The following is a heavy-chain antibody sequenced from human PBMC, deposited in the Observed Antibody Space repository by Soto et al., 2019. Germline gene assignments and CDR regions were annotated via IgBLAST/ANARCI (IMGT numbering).Heavy chain of an antibody. J-gene: IGHJ4*02. CDR1: GGSFSGYY. Sequence: LSQLPETLSLTCAFSGGSFSGYYWSWIRQPPGKGLEWIGEINHSGSTNYNPSLKSRVTISVDTSKNQFSLKLSSVTAADTAVYYCARGRRSSSFDYWGQGTLVTVSS. D-gene: IGHD6-6*01. V-gene: IGHV4-34*01. CDR2: INHSGST. CDR3: ARGRRSSSFDY.